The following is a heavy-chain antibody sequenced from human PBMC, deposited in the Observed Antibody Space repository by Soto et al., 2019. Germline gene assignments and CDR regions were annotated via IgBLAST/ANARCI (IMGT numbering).Heavy chain of an antibody. D-gene: IGHD2-15*01. CDR3: ASATVVAATFDF. Sequence: EVQLVEYGGGLVKPGGSLTLSCAASGFAFRSYNMNWVRQAPGKGLEWVASISSGSSNIYYADSVKGRFTISRDNAKNSLFLQMDSLIAEDSAVYYCASATVVAATFDFWGQGTLVTVSS. J-gene: IGHJ4*02. CDR2: ISSGSSNI. CDR1: GFAFRSYN. V-gene: IGHV3-21*01.